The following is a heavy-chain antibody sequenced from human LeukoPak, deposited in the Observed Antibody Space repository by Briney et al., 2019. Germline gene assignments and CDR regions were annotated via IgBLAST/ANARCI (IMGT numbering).Heavy chain of an antibody. CDR2: ISYDASNK. CDR3: ARGARGSGWRVFDI. D-gene: IGHD6-19*01. CDR1: EFAFSSYA. V-gene: IGHV3-30*04. Sequence: GGSLRLSCAASEFAFSSYAMHWVRQAPGKGLEWVALISYDASNKYYADSVKGRFTISRDNSKNTLYLQLNSLRTEDTAVYYCARGARGSGWRVFDIWGQGTMVTVSS. J-gene: IGHJ3*02.